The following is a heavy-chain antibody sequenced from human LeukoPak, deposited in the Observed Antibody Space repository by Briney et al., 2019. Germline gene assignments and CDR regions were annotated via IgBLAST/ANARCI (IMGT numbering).Heavy chain of an antibody. V-gene: IGHV3-21*01. CDR1: GFTFSSYS. CDR2: ISSSSSYI. Sequence: GGSLRLSCAASGFTFSSYSMNWVRQAPGKGLEWVSSISSSSSYIYYADSVKGRFTISRDNAKNSLYLQMNSLRAEDTAVYYCARDLGDGYNWGDYWGQGTLVTVSS. CDR3: ARDLGDGYNWGDY. D-gene: IGHD5-24*01. J-gene: IGHJ4*02.